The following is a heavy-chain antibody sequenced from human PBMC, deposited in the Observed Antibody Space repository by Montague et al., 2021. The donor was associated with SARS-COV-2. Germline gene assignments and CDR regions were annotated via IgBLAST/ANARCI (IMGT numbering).Heavy chain of an antibody. Sequence: SETLSLTCTVSGYSISSGYYWGWIRQPPGKGLEWIGSIYHSGSTYYNPSLKSRVTISVDTSKNQFSLKLSSVTAADTAVYYCSRDVRYYDFWSGRAQTSPDYWGQGTLVPVSS. V-gene: IGHV4-38-2*02. CDR1: GYSISSGYY. CDR3: SRDVRYYDFWSGRAQTSPDY. CDR2: IYHSGST. J-gene: IGHJ4*02. D-gene: IGHD3-3*01.